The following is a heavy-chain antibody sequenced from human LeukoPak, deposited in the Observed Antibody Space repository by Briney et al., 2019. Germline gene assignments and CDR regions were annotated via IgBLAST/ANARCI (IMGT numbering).Heavy chain of an antibody. D-gene: IGHD6-6*01. J-gene: IGHJ4*02. CDR3: ARDRGTTSSAGYYFDY. CDR1: GFTFSQFG. V-gene: IGHV3-33*01. CDR2: IWYDGSEK. Sequence: GGSLRLSCAASGFTFSQFGMHWVRQAPGKGLEWVAIIWYDGSEKFYGDSVKGRFTISRDNAKNTLYLQMNSLRAEDTAVYYCARDRGTTSSAGYYFDYWGQGTLVTVSS.